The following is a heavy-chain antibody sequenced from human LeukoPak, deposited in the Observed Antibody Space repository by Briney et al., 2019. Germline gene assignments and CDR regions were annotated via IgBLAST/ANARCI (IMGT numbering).Heavy chain of an antibody. CDR2: INPSGST. J-gene: IGHJ4*02. CDR1: GGSFSGYY. D-gene: IGHD3-10*01. V-gene: IGHV4-34*01. Sequence: SETLSLTCAVYGGSFSGYYWSWIRQPPGKGLEWIGEINPSGSTNYHPSRKGPVTQSVGPCKNQFSLKLSSLTAPGPALYYRARGESNDSGSYIEDWGQGTLVTVSS. CDR3: ARGESNDSGSYIED.